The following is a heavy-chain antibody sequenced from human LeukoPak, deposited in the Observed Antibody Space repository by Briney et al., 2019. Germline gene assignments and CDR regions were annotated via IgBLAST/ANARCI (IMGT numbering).Heavy chain of an antibody. CDR2: IRSKANSYAT. CDR3: TTTYYDFWSGYPTD. CDR1: GFTFSNYW. V-gene: IGHV3-73*01. D-gene: IGHD3-3*01. J-gene: IGHJ4*02. Sequence: PGGSLRLSCAASGFTFSNYWMNWVRQASGKGLEWVGRIRSKANSYATAYAASVKGRFTISRDDSKNTAYLQMNSLKTEDTAVYYCTTTYYDFWSGYPTDWGQGTLVTVSS.